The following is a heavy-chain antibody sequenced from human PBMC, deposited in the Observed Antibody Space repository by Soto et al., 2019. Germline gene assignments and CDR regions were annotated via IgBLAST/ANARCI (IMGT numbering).Heavy chain of an antibody. J-gene: IGHJ4*02. D-gene: IGHD6-19*01. CDR1: GYTFTGYY. Sequence: GASVKVSCKASGYTFTGYYMHWVRQAPGQGLEWMGWINPNSGGTNYAQKFQGWVTMTRDTSISTAYMELGRLRSDDTAVYYCARGYIAVAGTLDYWGQGTLVTVSS. CDR2: INPNSGGT. CDR3: ARGYIAVAGTLDY. V-gene: IGHV1-2*04.